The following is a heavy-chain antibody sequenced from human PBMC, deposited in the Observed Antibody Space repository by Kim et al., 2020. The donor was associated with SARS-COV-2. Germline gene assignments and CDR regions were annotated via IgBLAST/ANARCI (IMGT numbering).Heavy chain of an antibody. CDR2: IYYSGST. V-gene: IGHV4-59*01. J-gene: IGHJ6*02. CDR1: GGSISSYY. CDR3: ARGQVEQWLDYYGMDV. D-gene: IGHD6-19*01. Sequence: SETLSLTCTVSGGSISSYYWSWIRQPPGKGLEWIGYIYYSGSTNYNPSLKSRVTISVDTSKNQFSLKLSSVTAADTAVYYCARGQVEQWLDYYGMDVWGQGTTVTVSS.